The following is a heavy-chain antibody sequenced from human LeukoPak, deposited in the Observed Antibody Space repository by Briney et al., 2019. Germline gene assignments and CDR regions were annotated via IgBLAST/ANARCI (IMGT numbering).Heavy chain of an antibody. CDR3: AREQRFSYYFDY. Sequence: PSETLSLTCTVSGGSISSSNYYWGWIRQPPGKGLEWIGSISYSGSTYYNPSLKSRVTISIDTSTSQFSLKLSSVTAADTAVYYCAREQRFSYYFDYWGQGTLVTVSS. CDR1: GGSISSSNYY. D-gene: IGHD3-3*01. CDR2: ISYSGST. V-gene: IGHV4-39*07. J-gene: IGHJ4*02.